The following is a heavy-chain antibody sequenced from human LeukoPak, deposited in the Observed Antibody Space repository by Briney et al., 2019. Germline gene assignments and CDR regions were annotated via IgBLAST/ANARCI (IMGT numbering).Heavy chain of an antibody. CDR2: IYHSGST. V-gene: IGHV4-38-2*01. D-gene: IGHD5-18*01. CDR3: ATYVDTAMVGGYYFDY. CDR1: GYSISSGYY. Sequence: SETLSLTCAVSGYSISSGYYWGCIRQAPGKGLEWIWGIYHSGSTYYNPSLKSRVTISVDTSKNQFSLKLSSVTAADTAVYYCATYVDTAMVGGYYFDYWGQGTLVTVSS. J-gene: IGHJ4*02.